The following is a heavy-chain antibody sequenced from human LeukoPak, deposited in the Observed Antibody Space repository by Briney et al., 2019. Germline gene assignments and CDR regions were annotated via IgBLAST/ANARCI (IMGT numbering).Heavy chain of an antibody. J-gene: IGHJ4*02. Sequence: GGSLRLSCAASGFTFSSYSMNWVRQAPGKGLEWVSSISSSSSYIYYADSVKGRFTISIDNAKNSLNLQMNNLRAEDTAVYYCGRAPPPRIVGATRVNYFDYWGQGTLVTVSS. D-gene: IGHD1-26*01. CDR1: GFTFSSYS. CDR2: ISSSSSYI. V-gene: IGHV3-21*01. CDR3: GRAPPPRIVGATRVNYFDY.